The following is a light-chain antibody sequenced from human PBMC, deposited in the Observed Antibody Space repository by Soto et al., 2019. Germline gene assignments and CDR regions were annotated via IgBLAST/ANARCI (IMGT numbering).Light chain of an antibody. CDR1: QSISSY. CDR2: DSF. V-gene: IGKV3-11*01. CDR3: QHRNNWPRS. J-gene: IGKJ4*01. Sequence: EIVLTQSPATLSLSPGERATLSCRASQSISSYLAWYQQKPGQAPRLLIYDSFNRAAGIPARFSGSRSGTEFTLTINSLEPDDFAVYYCQHRNNWPRSFGGGTKVEI.